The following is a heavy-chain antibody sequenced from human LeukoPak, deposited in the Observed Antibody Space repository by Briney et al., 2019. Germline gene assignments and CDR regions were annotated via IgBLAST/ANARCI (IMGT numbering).Heavy chain of an antibody. CDR3: ARGERKTVTASGVFDY. D-gene: IGHD4-17*01. Sequence: PGGSLRLSCAASGLTVSSNYMSWVRQAPGKGLEWVSVIYSGGSTYYADSVKRRFTISSDNSTNTPYFQMKSHIAEDKTEDYCARGERKTVTASGVFDYWGQGTLVTVSS. CDR1: GLTVSSNY. J-gene: IGHJ4*02. CDR2: IYSGGST. V-gene: IGHV3-53*01.